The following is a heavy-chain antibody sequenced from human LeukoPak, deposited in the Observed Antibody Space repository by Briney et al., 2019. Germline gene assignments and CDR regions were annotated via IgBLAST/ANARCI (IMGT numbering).Heavy chain of an antibody. V-gene: IGHV1-69*13. Sequence: ASVKVSCKASGGTFSSYAISWVRQAPGQGLEWMGGIIPIFGTANYAQKFQGRVTITADESTSTACMELSSLRSEDTAVYYCARDPGYCSSTSCPDAFDIWGQGTMVTVSS. J-gene: IGHJ3*02. CDR1: GGTFSSYA. CDR2: IIPIFGTA. D-gene: IGHD2-2*01. CDR3: ARDPGYCSSTSCPDAFDI.